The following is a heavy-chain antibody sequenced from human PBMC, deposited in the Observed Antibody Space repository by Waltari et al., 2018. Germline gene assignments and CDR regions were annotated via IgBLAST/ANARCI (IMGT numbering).Heavy chain of an antibody. CDR1: GGSITSNRHY. Sequence: QPHLQESGPGLVKPSDTLSVTCTVSGGSITSNRHYWGWIRQPPGKGLEWTATISYSGATYNNPSLKSRVTISVDTSKNQFSLKLSSVTAADTAVYYCATYIGASIGTAAFDVWGQGTMVTVSS. CDR3: ATYIGASIGTAAFDV. D-gene: IGHD3-16*01. CDR2: ISYSGAT. J-gene: IGHJ3*01. V-gene: IGHV4-39*01.